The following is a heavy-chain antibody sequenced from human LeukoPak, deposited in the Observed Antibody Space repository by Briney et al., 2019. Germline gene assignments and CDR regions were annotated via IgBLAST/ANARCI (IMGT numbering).Heavy chain of an antibody. J-gene: IGHJ5*02. Sequence: GGSLRLSCGASGFTFDDYWMSWVRQAPGQGLEWVANINQDGSEKYYLDSAKGRFTISRDNARNSLYLQMNSLRAKDTSVYYRARDSAGYCTNGVCYSWFDPWGQGTLVTVSP. D-gene: IGHD2-8*01. V-gene: IGHV3-7*01. CDR2: INQDGSEK. CDR1: GFTFDDYW. CDR3: ARDSAGYCTNGVCYSWFDP.